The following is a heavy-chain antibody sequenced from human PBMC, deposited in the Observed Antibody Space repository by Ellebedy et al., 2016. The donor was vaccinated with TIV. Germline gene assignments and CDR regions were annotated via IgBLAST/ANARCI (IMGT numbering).Heavy chain of an antibody. J-gene: IGHJ4*02. CDR3: ARRPSSWYVN. D-gene: IGHD6-13*01. CDR1: GGSFSGYY. CDR2: INHSGST. V-gene: IGHV4-34*01. Sequence: SETLSLTXAVYGGSFSGYYWSWIRQPPGKGLEWIGEINHSGSTNYNPSLKSRVTISVDTSKNQFSLKLSSVTAADTAVYYCARRPSSWYVNWGQGTLVTVSS.